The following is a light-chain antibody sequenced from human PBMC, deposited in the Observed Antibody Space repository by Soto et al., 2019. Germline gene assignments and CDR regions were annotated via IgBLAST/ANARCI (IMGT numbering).Light chain of an antibody. CDR1: LTVGTN. V-gene: IGKV3-15*01. Sequence: EVVMTQSPATLSVSPGERATLSCRASLTVGTNLAWYQQKPGQPPRLLIYGASTRATGIPARFSGSGSGTDFTLTISSLQSEDFAVYYCQHHNNWPPGTFDQGTKVEIK. CDR2: GAS. CDR3: QHHNNWPPGT. J-gene: IGKJ1*01.